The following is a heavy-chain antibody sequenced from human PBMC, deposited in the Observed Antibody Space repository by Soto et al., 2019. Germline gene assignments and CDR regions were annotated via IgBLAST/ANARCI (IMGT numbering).Heavy chain of an antibody. CDR1: GGSISSSNFY. D-gene: IGHD2-15*01. J-gene: IGHJ4*02. CDR2: IRYGGST. V-gene: IGHV4-39*01. CDR3: AKDASCYSCGA. Sequence: QLQLQESGPGLVKPSETLSLTCAVSGGSISSSNFYWGWFRQPPGKGLVWIGSIRYGGSTYYSPSLESRGTISVDTAKNQFSLNVNSVTSADTAVYSCAKDASCYSCGAWGQGALVTVSS.